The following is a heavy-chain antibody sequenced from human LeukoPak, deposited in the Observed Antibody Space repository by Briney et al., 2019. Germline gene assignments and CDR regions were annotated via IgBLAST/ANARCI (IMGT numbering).Heavy chain of an antibody. Sequence: SETLSLTCTVSSGSISSYYWSWIRQPPGKGLEWIGYIYYSGSTNYNPSLKSRVTISVDTSKNQFSLKLSSVTAADTAVYYCARVRFGGDAFDIWGQGTMVTVSS. V-gene: IGHV4-59*01. CDR3: ARVRFGGDAFDI. D-gene: IGHD3-10*01. CDR2: IYYSGST. J-gene: IGHJ3*02. CDR1: SGSISSYY.